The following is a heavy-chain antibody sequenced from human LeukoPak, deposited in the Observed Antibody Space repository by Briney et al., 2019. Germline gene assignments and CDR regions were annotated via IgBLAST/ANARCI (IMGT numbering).Heavy chain of an antibody. CDR1: GGSFSGYY. CDR3: AKSPQKKNYYYCYYLDV. V-gene: IGHV4-34*01. J-gene: IGHJ6*03. CDR2: INHSGST. Sequence: SETLSLTCAVYGGSFSGYYWSWIRQPPGKGLEWIGEINHSGSTNYNPSLKSRVTISVDASKNQFSLKLSSVTAADTAVYYCAKSPQKKNYYYCYYLDVWGKGTTVTVSS.